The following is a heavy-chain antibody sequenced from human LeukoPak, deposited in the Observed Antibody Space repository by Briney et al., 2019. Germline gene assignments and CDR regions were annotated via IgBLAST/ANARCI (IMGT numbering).Heavy chain of an antibody. CDR1: GDSISGGYY. V-gene: IGHV4-38-2*02. Sequence: SETLSLTCTVSGDSISGGYYWGWIRQPPGKGLEWIGTIFQSVSTYYNPSLKSRVTTSVDTSKNQFSLKLSSVTAADTAVYYCARNNSNGFDFWSQGTLVTVSS. J-gene: IGHJ4*02. CDR2: IFQSVST. D-gene: IGHD6-19*01. CDR3: ARNNSNGFDF.